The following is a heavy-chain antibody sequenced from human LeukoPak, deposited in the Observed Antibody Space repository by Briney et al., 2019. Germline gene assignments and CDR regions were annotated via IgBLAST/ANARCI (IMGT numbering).Heavy chain of an antibody. D-gene: IGHD6-13*01. CDR2: ISSSSSYI. J-gene: IGHJ4*02. Sequence: GGSLRLSCAASGFTFSSYSMNWVRQAPGKGLEWVSSISSSSSYIYYADSVKGRFTISRDNAKNSLYLQMNSLRAEDTAVYYCARCIAAAGTLDYWGQGTLVTVSS. V-gene: IGHV3-21*01. CDR3: ARCIAAAGTLDY. CDR1: GFTFSSYS.